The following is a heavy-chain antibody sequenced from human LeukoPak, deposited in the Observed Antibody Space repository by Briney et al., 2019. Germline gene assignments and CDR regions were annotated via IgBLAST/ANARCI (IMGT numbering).Heavy chain of an antibody. J-gene: IGHJ4*02. Sequence: SETLSLTCTVSGGSISSYYWSWIRQPPGKGLEWIGYIYYSGSTNYNPSLKSRVTISVDTSKNQFSLKLSSVTAADTAVYYCARRAAAGTCFDYWGQGTLVTVSS. CDR2: IYYSGST. CDR1: GGSISSYY. D-gene: IGHD6-13*01. V-gene: IGHV4-59*08. CDR3: ARRAAAGTCFDY.